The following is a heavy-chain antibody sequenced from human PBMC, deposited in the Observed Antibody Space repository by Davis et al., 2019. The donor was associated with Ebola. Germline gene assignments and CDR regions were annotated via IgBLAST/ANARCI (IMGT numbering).Heavy chain of an antibody. CDR2: IIPILGIA. V-gene: IGHV1-69*02. CDR3: ASRRDGYNSRFDY. J-gene: IGHJ4*02. Sequence: VPCLPSGYTFTGHNILRARHPPGQGLAWKGRIIPILGIANYAQKFQGRVTITADKSTSTAYMELSSLRSEETAVYYCASRRDGYNSRFDYWGQGTLVTVSS. D-gene: IGHD5-24*01. CDR1: GYTFTGHN.